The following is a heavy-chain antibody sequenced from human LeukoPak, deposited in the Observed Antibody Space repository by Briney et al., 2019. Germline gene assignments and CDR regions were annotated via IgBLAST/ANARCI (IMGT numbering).Heavy chain of an antibody. CDR2: IQYDGSNQ. J-gene: IGHJ4*02. CDR3: VKGGYCSSSSCHLLPYDY. D-gene: IGHD2-2*01. V-gene: IGHV3-30*02. CDR1: GFTFSSYG. Sequence: GGSLRLSCGASGFTFSSYGMHWVRQAPGKGLEWVSFIQYDGSNQYHADSVKGRFTISRDNSRNIFYLQMNSLRAEDTAVYYCVKGGYCSSSSCHLLPYDYWGQGTLVTVSA.